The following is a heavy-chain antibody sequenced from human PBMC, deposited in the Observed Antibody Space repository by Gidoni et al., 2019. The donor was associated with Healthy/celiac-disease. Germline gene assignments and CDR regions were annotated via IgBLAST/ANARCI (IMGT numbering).Heavy chain of an antibody. CDR2: IKQDGREK. D-gene: IGHD3-3*01. CDR1: GFTFSSYW. CDR3: AREDTIFGVVITFDY. J-gene: IGHJ4*02. V-gene: IGHV3-7*01. Sequence: EVQLVESGGGLVQPGGSLRLSCAASGFTFSSYWMNWVRQAPGKGLEWVANIKQDGREKYYVDSVKGRFTISRDNAKNSLYLEMNSLRAEDTAVYYCAREDTIFGVVITFDYWGQGTLVTVSS.